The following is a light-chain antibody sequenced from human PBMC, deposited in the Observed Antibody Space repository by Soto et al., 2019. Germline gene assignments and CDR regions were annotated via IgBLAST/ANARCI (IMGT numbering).Light chain of an antibody. V-gene: IGKV3-20*01. CDR2: DAS. Sequence: EIVLTQSPATRSLSPGERATLSFIARQSGSSYLAWYQQKPGQAPRLLIYDASTRATGIPDRFSGSGSGTDFTLTITRLEPEDFAIYYCQQYGSSRTFGQGTKV. J-gene: IGKJ1*01. CDR3: QQYGSSRT. CDR1: QSGSSY.